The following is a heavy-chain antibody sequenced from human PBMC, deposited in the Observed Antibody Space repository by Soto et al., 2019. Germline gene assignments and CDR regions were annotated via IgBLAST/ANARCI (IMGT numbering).Heavy chain of an antibody. D-gene: IGHD3-10*01. CDR3: ASKLTFGSSSDY. V-gene: IGHV3-23*01. Sequence: LRLSCAASGFTFSNYAMNWVRQAPGKGLEWVSTIGGSGAPTYYADSVRGRFTISRDNSKNTLYLQMNSLRDEDTAVYFCASKLTFGSSSDYWGQGTLVTVSS. CDR1: GFTFSNYA. J-gene: IGHJ4*02. CDR2: IGGSGAPT.